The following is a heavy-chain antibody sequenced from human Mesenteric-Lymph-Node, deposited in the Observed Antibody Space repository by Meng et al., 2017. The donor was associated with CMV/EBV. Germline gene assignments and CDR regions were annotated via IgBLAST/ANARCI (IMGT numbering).Heavy chain of an antibody. CDR3: AKNKFAGDVRSLGYYFDY. D-gene: IGHD7-27*01. J-gene: IGHJ4*02. CDR1: GFTFSHYS. V-gene: IGHV3-48*04. CDR2: ISAASNMI. Sequence: GESLKISCAASGFTFSHYSLSWVRQAPGKGLEWVSYISAASNMIYYADSVKGRFTISRDNAKNSLYLQMNSLRVEDMALYYCAKNKFAGDVRSLGYYFDYWGQGTLVTVSS.